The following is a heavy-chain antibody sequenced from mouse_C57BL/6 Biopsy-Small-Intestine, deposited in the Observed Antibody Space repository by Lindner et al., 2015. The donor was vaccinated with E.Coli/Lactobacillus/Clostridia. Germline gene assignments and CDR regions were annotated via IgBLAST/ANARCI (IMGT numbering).Heavy chain of an antibody. CDR1: GYTFTGYW. D-gene: IGHD2-3*01. J-gene: IGHJ2*01. V-gene: IGHV1-9*01. CDR3: ARRWLLRRGY. Sequence: VQLQESGAELMKPGASVKLSCKATGYTFTGYWIEWVKQRPGHGLEWIGEILSGSGSTNYNEKFKGKATFTADTSSNTAYMQLSSLTTEDSAIYYCARRWLLRRGYWGQGTTLTVSS. CDR2: ILSGSGST.